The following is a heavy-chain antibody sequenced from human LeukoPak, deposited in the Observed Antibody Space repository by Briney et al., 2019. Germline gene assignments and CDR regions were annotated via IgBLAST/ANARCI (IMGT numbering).Heavy chain of an antibody. V-gene: IGHV4-61*02. D-gene: IGHD3-22*01. Sequence: SETLSLTCTVSGGSISRGSYYWSWIRQPAGKGLEWIGRIYTSGSTNYNPSLKSRVTISVDTSKNQFSPKLSSVTAADTAVYYCAREFYYDSSGYYSVYFDYWGQGTLVTVSS. CDR3: AREFYYDSSGYYSVYFDY. CDR1: GGSISRGSYY. J-gene: IGHJ4*02. CDR2: IYTSGST.